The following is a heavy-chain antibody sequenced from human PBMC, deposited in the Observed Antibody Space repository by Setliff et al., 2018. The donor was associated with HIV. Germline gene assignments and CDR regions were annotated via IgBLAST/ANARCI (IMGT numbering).Heavy chain of an antibody. CDR2: INAGNGNT. Sequence: ASVKVSCKASGYTFTSYAMHWVRQAPGQRLEWMGWINAGNGNTKYSQKFQGRVTMTRNISIRTAYMELSSLTSEDTAVYYCARVLISETYWFDPWGQGTLVTVS. CDR1: GYTFTSYA. CDR3: ARVLISETYWFDP. D-gene: IGHD2-8*01. J-gene: IGHJ5*02. V-gene: IGHV1-3*01.